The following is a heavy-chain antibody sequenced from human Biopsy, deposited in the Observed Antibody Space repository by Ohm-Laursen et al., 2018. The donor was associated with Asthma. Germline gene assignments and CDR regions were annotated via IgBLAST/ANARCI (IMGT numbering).Heavy chain of an antibody. CDR3: ARDFSRAIMIGGGREHYFDF. J-gene: IGHJ4*02. Sequence: SLRLSCSASGFTFMTYGMHWVRQVPGKGLEWVASVGSDESYTDHADSVKGRFTISRDNSKNTLHLQMNSLSPEDTAVYYCARDFSRAIMIGGGREHYFDFWGQGTLVTVSS. D-gene: IGHD3-16*01. CDR2: VGSDESYT. CDR1: GFTFMTYG. V-gene: IGHV3-33*01.